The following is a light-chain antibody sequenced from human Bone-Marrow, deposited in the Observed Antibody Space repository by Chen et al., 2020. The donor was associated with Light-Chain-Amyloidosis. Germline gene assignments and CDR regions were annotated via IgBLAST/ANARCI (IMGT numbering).Light chain of an antibody. CDR1: SSDVGGDNH. J-gene: IGLJ1*01. CDR2: EVT. V-gene: IGLV2-14*01. CDR3: SSYTITNTLV. Sequence: QSALTQPASVSGSPGPAITIPCTGTSSDVGGDNHVSWYQQHPDKAPTLMIYEVTNRPSWVPDRFSGSKSANTSSLTISGLQTDDEADYFCSSYTITNTLVFGSGTRVTVL.